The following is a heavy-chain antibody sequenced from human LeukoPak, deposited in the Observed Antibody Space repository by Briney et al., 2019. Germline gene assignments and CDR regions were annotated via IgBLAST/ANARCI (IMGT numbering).Heavy chain of an antibody. CDR1: GGSVSSGSHY. CDR2: IYYSGST. D-gene: IGHD6-13*01. Sequence: SETLSLTCTVSGGSVSSGSHYWSWIRQPPGKGLEWIGYIYYSGSTNYNPSLKSRVTISVDTSKNQFSLKLSSVTAADTAVYYCARAGGIAAANDAFDIWGQGTMVTVSS. V-gene: IGHV4-61*01. J-gene: IGHJ3*02. CDR3: ARAGGIAAANDAFDI.